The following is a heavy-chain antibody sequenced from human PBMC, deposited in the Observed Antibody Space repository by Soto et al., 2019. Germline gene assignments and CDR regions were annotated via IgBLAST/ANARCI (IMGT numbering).Heavy chain of an antibody. J-gene: IGHJ4*02. D-gene: IGHD3-10*01. Sequence: XLRLSCTVSGFXFADYTMSWVRQAPGKGLEWVGLIRSEANGGTTHYAASVHGGFIISRDDSRGIDFLKMNNLKSEDTAVYYCTRVGKFDYWGQGTLVTVSS. CDR1: GFXFADYT. CDR3: TRVGKFDY. CDR2: IRSEANGGTT. V-gene: IGHV3-49*04.